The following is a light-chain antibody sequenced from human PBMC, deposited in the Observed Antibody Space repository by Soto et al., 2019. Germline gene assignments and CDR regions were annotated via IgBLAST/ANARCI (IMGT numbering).Light chain of an antibody. CDR2: DVS. CDR1: SSDVGGYSY. V-gene: IGLV2-14*01. Sequence: SVLTQPASVSGSPGQSITISCTGTSSDVGGYSYVSWYQQHPGKAPKLMIYDVSNRPSGVSNRFSGSKSGNTASLTISGLQADDEADYYCSSYTSSSTLVFGTGTKVTVL. J-gene: IGLJ1*01. CDR3: SSYTSSSTLV.